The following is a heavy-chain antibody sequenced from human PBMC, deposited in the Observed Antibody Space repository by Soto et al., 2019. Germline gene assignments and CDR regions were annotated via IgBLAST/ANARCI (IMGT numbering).Heavy chain of an antibody. CDR1: GFTFSIYG. D-gene: IGHD1-20*01. V-gene: IGHV3-33*01. CDR2: IWFDGSNK. J-gene: IGHJ4*02. Sequence: QVQLVESGGGVVQPGRSLRLSCAASGFTFSIYGMHWVRQAPGKGLEWVSLIWFDGSNKYYADSVKGRFTISRDNSKNALYPQMNSLRAEDTAVYYGARVGITVTTFRRLDYWGQGTLVTVSS. CDR3: ARVGITVTTFRRLDY.